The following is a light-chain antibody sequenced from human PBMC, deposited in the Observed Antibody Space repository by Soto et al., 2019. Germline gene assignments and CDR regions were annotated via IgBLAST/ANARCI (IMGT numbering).Light chain of an antibody. Sequence: EIVLTQSPATLSLSPGERATLSCRASQGVSSYLAWYQQKPGQAPRLLIYDASNRATGIPARFSGSGPGTDFTLTISSLEPEDFAVYYCQQYNSYSLYTFGQGTKLEI. V-gene: IGKV3D-11*01. CDR2: DAS. J-gene: IGKJ2*01. CDR1: QGVSSY. CDR3: QQYNSYSLYT.